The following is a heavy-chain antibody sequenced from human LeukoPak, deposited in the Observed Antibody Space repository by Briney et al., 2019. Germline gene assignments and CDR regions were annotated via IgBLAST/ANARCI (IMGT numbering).Heavy chain of an antibody. CDR1: GRTFTSYA. CDR2: IIPIVGTA. J-gene: IGHJ3*02. Sequence: SVKVSCKASGRTFTSYAISWVRQAPGQGLEWMGGIIPIVGTANYAQKFQGRVTITADKSTSTAYMELGSVRSEDTGVYYCARVGVVPAAIDAFDIWGQGTMVTVSS. CDR3: ARVGVVPAAIDAFDI. D-gene: IGHD2-2*01. V-gene: IGHV1-69*06.